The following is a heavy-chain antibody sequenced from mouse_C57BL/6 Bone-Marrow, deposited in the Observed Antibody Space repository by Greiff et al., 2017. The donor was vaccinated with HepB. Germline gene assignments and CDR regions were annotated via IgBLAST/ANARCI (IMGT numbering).Heavy chain of an antibody. CDR2: IHPNSGST. V-gene: IGHV1-64*01. D-gene: IGHD1-1*01. CDR1: GYNFTSYW. J-gene: IGHJ3*01. Sequence: QVQLQQPGAELVKPGASVKLSCKASGYNFTSYWMHWVKQRPGQGLEWIGMIHPNSGSTNYNEKFKSKATLTVDKSSSTAYMQLSSLTSEDSAVYYCARPYYGSSSWFAYWGQGTLVTVSA. CDR3: ARPYYGSSSWFAY.